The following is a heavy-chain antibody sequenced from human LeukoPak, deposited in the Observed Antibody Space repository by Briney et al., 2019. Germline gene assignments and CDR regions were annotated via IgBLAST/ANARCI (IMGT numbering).Heavy chain of an antibody. CDR3: ARDPLRSSFDS. CDR2: LHVSGNT. J-gene: IGHJ4*02. D-gene: IGHD1-26*01. Sequence: SETLSLTCAVSGGSIENNHWAWIRLTAGKGLEWIGRLHVSGNTNFNPSLKSRVTISVDTSKNQFSLKMTSMTAADTAVYFCARDPLRSSFDSWGQGILVTVAP. V-gene: IGHV4-4*07. CDR1: GGSIENNH.